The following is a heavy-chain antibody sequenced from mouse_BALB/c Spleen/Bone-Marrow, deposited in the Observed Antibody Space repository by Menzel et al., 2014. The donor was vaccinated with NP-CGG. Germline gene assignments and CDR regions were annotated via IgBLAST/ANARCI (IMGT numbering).Heavy chain of an antibody. CDR1: GLTFSSYA. CDR2: ISSGSST. CDR3: ARGRTRGYTMDY. J-gene: IGHJ4*01. Sequence: EVQVVESGGGLVKPGGSLKLSCAASGLTFSSYAMSWVRQTPEKRLEWVASISSGSSTYYPDSVKGRFTISRDNARNILYLQMSSLRSEDTAMYYCARGRTRGYTMDYWGQGTSVTVSS. V-gene: IGHV5-6-5*01.